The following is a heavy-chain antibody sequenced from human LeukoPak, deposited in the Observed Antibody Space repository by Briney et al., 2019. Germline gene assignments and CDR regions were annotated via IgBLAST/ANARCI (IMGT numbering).Heavy chain of an antibody. CDR2: IWYDASHK. Sequence: GGSLRLSCAASGFTFSSFGMHWVRQAPGKGLEWVTVIWYDASHKCYADSVKGRFTISRDNSKNTLYLQMNSLRDDDTAVYYCVRGVGVSRFNYLDSWGQGTLVIVSS. CDR1: GFTFSSFG. J-gene: IGHJ4*02. CDR3: VRGVGVSRFNYLDS. D-gene: IGHD6-13*01. V-gene: IGHV3-33*01.